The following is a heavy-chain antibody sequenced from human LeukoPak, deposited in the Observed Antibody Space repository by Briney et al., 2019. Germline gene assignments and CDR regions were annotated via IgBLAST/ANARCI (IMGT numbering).Heavy chain of an antibody. V-gene: IGHV3-33*08. Sequence: GGSLRLSCAASGFTFSTYAMSWVRQAPGKGLEWVAVIWYDGSNKYYADSVKGRFTISRDNSKNTLYLQMNSLRAEDTAVYYCARDLTPGFLEWLLIYWGQGTLVTVSS. J-gene: IGHJ4*02. CDR3: ARDLTPGFLEWLLIY. D-gene: IGHD3-3*01. CDR1: GFTFSTYA. CDR2: IWYDGSNK.